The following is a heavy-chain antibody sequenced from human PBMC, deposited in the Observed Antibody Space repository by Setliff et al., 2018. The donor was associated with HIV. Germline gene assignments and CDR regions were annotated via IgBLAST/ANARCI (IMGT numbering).Heavy chain of an antibody. Sequence: SETLSLTCAVYGGSFSGYCWSWIRQPPGKGLEWIGEINHSGSTNYNPSLKSRVTISVDTSKNQFSLRLISMTAADTAVYYCARGRPGGSSSYRSYNWFDPWGQGSLVTVSS. J-gene: IGHJ5*01. CDR1: GGSFSGYC. V-gene: IGHV4-34*01. D-gene: IGHD6-6*01. CDR2: INHSGST. CDR3: ARGRPGGSSSYRSYNWFDP.